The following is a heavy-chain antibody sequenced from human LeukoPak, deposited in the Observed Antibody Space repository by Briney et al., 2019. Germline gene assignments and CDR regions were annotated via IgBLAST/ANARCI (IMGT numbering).Heavy chain of an antibody. V-gene: IGHV3-53*01. CDR1: GFNVTTNY. J-gene: IGHJ4*02. Sequence: GGSLRLSCAASGFNVTTNYMSWFRQVPGKGLDWVSVFSGDGYTGYADSVKGRFTVSRDSSKNIMYLQMNSLRAEDTALYYCARDLNYWGQGTLVTVSS. CDR3: ARDLNY. CDR2: FSGDGYT.